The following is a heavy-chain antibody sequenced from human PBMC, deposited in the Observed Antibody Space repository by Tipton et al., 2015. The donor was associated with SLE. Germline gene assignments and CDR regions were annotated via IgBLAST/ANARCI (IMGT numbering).Heavy chain of an antibody. V-gene: IGHV4-59*01. CDR3: ARAPPTPIFGPVMWAFDI. Sequence: TLSLTCTVSGGSISSYYWSWIRQPPGKGLEWIGYTYYSGSTNYNPSLQSRVTISVDTSKNQISLKLSSVTAAVTAVYYCARAPPTPIFGPVMWAFDIWGQGTMVTVSS. CDR1: GGSISSYY. CDR2: TYYSGST. J-gene: IGHJ3*02. D-gene: IGHD3/OR15-3a*01.